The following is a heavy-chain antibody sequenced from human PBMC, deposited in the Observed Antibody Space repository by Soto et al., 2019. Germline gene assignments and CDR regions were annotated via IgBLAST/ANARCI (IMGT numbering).Heavy chain of an antibody. CDR2: ISAYNGNT. V-gene: IGHV1-18*01. J-gene: IGHJ6*02. D-gene: IGHD6-19*01. CDR1: GYTFTSYG. CDR3: ARDSVAVAGTRIPYYGMDV. Sequence: GASVKVSCKASGYTFTSYGISWVRQAPGQRLEWMGWISAYNGNTNYAQKLQGRVTMTTDTSTSTAYMELRSLRSDDTAVYYCARDSVAVAGTRIPYYGMDVWGQGTTVTVSS.